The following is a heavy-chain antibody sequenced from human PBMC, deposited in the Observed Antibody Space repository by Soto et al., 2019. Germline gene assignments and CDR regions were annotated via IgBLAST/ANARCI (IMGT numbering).Heavy chain of an antibody. Sequence: EVQLVESGGGLVKPGGSLRLSCAASGGFPFSSYSMSWVRQAPGKGLEWVSYISSTSDYIYYADSVKGRFTVSRDNAKKSLYLQMNSLRAEDTAVYYCSRMTEVHCGGDCVGVWGQGTLVTVSS. D-gene: IGHD2-21*02. J-gene: IGHJ4*02. CDR3: SRMTEVHCGGDCVGV. CDR1: GGFPFSSYS. V-gene: IGHV3-21*01. CDR2: ISSTSDYI.